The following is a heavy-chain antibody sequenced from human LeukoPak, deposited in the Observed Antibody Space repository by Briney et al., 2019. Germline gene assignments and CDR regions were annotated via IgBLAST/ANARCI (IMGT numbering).Heavy chain of an antibody. J-gene: IGHJ3*02. V-gene: IGHV4-38-2*02. D-gene: IGHD3-22*01. CDR2: MYHSGST. Sequence: SETLSLTCTVSGYSISSGYYWGWIRQPPGKGLEWIGSMYHSGSTYYNPSLKSRVTISVDTSKNQFSLKLSSVTAADTAVYYCAGPGGYYYGSSGYAAFDIWGQGTMVTVSS. CDR3: AGPGGYYYGSSGYAAFDI. CDR1: GYSISSGYY.